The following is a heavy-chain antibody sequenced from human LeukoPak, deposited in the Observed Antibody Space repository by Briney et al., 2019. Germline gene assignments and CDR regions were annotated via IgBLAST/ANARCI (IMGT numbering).Heavy chain of an antibody. J-gene: IGHJ4*02. Sequence: GGSLRLSCAASGFTFSSYWMSWVRQAPGKGLEWVANIKQDGSEKYYVDSVKGRFTISRDNAKNSLYLQMNSLRAEETAVYYCARDGGSGGSCSDYWGQGTLVTVSS. V-gene: IGHV3-7*01. CDR3: ARDGGSGGSCSDY. CDR1: GFTFSSYW. D-gene: IGHD2-15*01. CDR2: IKQDGSEK.